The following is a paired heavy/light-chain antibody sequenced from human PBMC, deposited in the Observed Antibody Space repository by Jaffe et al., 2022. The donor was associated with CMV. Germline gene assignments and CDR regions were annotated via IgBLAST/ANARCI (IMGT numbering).Light chain of an antibody. V-gene: IGKV3-11*01. CDR3: QQRNNWPPMYT. Sequence: EIVLTQSPATLSLSPGERATLSCRASQSFSGNLAWYQQKPGQPPRLLIYDTSNRASGIPARFTGSGSETEFTLTINSLEPEDFAFYYCQQRNNWPPMYTFGQGTKLEIK. CDR1: QSFSGN. J-gene: IGKJ2*01. CDR2: DTS.
Heavy chain of an antibody. D-gene: IGHD7-27*01. CDR2: ISGYNGKT. Sequence: QVQLVQSGAEVKKPGASVKVSCKASGYTFPSHGIYWVRQAPGQGLEWMGWISGYNGKTTYAQSLQGRLTVTKDTPTTTVYMELKSLRSDDTAMYYCVRDLRRLTATGVNDPIDFWGQGTLITVSS. CDR3: VRDLRRLTATGVNDPIDF. V-gene: IGHV1-18*01. CDR1: GYTFPSHG. J-gene: IGHJ4*02.